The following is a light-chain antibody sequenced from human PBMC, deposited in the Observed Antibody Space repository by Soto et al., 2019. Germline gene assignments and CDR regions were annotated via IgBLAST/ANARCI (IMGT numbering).Light chain of an antibody. J-gene: IGKJ5*01. CDR2: DVS. CDR3: QQFNTYPLT. V-gene: IGKV1-13*02. CDR1: QDIRGA. Sequence: AIQLTQSPSSLSASVGDRVTITCRASQDIRGALAWYEQKPGNAPKLLIFDVSTLQSGVPSRLSGSGSGTDFTLTISSLQPEYFGTYYCQQFNTYPLTFGQGTRLEIK.